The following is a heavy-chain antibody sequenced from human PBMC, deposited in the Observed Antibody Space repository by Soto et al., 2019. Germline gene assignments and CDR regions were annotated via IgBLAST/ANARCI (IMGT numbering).Heavy chain of an antibody. CDR2: IYYSGST. V-gene: IGHV4-31*01. J-gene: IGHJ4*02. Sequence: QVQLQESGPGLVKPSQTLSLTCTVSGGSISSGGYYWSWIRQHPGKGLEWIGYIYYSGSTYYNPSLKSPVTISVDTSKNQFSLKLSSVTAADTAVYYCARGRVITTSGQRYYFDYWGQGTLVTVSS. CDR3: ARGRVITTSGQRYYFDY. CDR1: GGSISSGGYY. D-gene: IGHD3-22*01.